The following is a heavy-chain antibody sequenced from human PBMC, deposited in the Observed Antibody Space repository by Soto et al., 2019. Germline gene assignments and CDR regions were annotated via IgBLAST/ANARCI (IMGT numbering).Heavy chain of an antibody. Sequence: SGPTLVNPKQTLTLTCSFSGFSLTTSGVGVGWIRQPPGKALEWLALIYWDDDKRYSPSLKSRLTITKDTSKNQVVLTMTNMDPVDTATYYCAHRRYSSGWKLYYFDYWGQGTLVTVSS. J-gene: IGHJ4*02. CDR3: AHRRYSSGWKLYYFDY. CDR2: IYWDDDK. D-gene: IGHD6-19*01. V-gene: IGHV2-5*02. CDR1: GFSLTTSGVG.